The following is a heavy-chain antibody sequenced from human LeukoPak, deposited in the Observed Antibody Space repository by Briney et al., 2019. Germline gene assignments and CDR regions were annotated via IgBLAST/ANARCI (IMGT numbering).Heavy chain of an antibody. CDR2: INHSGSN. D-gene: IGHD1-1*01. J-gene: IGHJ6*03. V-gene: IGHV4-34*01. Sequence: PSETLSLTCCVQSRSFNGYNWMWIPQPPGKGREWIREINHSGSNNYNPSLKSRVTISVDTSKNLFSLKLSSVSAADTADYYCARRRRRWTVQDHYYYMDVWGKGTTVTVSS. CDR1: SRSFNGYN. CDR3: ARRRRRWTVQDHYYYMDV.